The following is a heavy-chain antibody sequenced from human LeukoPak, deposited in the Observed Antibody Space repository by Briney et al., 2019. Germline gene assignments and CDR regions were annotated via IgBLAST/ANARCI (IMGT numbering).Heavy chain of an antibody. J-gene: IGHJ4*02. CDR2: VHAGGSAI. D-gene: IGHD2-21*02. Sequence: GGSLRLSCAASGFTFSNFAMAWVRQAPGRGLDWVSGVHAGGSAINYPDSVKGRFTISRDNSKNTLYLQMNSLRAEDTAVYYCASHAYCGGDCYPLYFDYWGQGTLVTVSS. CDR1: GFTFSNFA. CDR3: ASHAYCGGDCYPLYFDY. V-gene: IGHV3-23*01.